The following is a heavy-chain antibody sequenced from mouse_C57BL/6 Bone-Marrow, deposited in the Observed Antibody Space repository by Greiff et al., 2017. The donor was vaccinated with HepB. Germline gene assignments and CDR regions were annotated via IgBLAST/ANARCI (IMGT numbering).Heavy chain of an antibody. V-gene: IGHV1-50*01. D-gene: IGHD2-4*01. CDR1: GYTFTSYW. CDR2: IDPSDSYT. J-gene: IGHJ3*01. Sequence: VQLQQPGAELVKPGASVKLSCKASGYTFTSYWMQWVKQRPGQGLEWIGEIDPSDSYTNYNQKFKGKATLTVDTSSSTAYMQLSSLTSEDSAVYYCARSLYDYDVEFAYWGQGTLVTVSA. CDR3: ARSLYDYDVEFAY.